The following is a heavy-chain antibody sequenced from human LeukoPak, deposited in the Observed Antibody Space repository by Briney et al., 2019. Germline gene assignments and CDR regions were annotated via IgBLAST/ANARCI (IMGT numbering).Heavy chain of an antibody. CDR2: IDPTGSYS. V-gene: IGHV5-10-1*01. Sequence: KVGESLKISCKGSGYSFTTYWISWVRQMPGKGLEWMGRIDPTGSYSNYNPSFQGHVTISTDKSINTAYLQWSSLKASDTAIYYCARHQQWLIPGYWGQGTLVTVSS. D-gene: IGHD6-19*01. CDR3: ARHQQWLIPGY. CDR1: GYSFTTYW. J-gene: IGHJ4*02.